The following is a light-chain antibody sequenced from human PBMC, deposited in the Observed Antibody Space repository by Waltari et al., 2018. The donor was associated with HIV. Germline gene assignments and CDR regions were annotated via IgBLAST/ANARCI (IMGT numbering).Light chain of an antibody. CDR1: SSNIGSNT. CDR2: PNN. V-gene: IGLV1-44*01. Sequence: QSVLTQPPSASGTPGQRVTISCSGSSSNIGSNTVNWYQQLPGTAPKLLIYPNNQRPSGVPDRFSGSTSGTSASLAISGLQSEDEADYYCAAWDDSLNGPVVFGGGTKLTVL. J-gene: IGLJ2*01. CDR3: AAWDDSLNGPVV.